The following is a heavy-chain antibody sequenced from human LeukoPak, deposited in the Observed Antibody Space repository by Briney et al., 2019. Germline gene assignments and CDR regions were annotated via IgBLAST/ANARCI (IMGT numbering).Heavy chain of an antibody. CDR2: ISRTGNSI. D-gene: IGHD6-13*01. V-gene: IGHV3-48*03. CDR3: ARGPYSSNWYVDY. J-gene: IGHJ4*02. CDR1: GFTLSSYE. Sequence: GGSLRLSCAASGFTLSSYEMNWVRLAPGKGLEWISYISRTGNSIYYADSVKGRFTISRDSAKNSLYLRMNSLRAEDTAVYYCARGPYSSNWYVDYWGQGTLVTVAS.